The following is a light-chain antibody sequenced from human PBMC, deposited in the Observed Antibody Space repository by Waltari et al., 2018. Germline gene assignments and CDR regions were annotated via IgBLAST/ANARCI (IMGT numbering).Light chain of an antibody. CDR1: QNIGTY. CDR2: GAS. V-gene: IGKV1-39*01. J-gene: IGKJ3*01. Sequence: DIQMTQSPSSLSASVGDRVIITCRASQNIGTYFNWDQQKPGKAPKILIYGASKLETGVPSRFSGSGSGTDFTLTISRLQPEDFATYYCQQSYTAPLFGPGTIVDV. CDR3: QQSYTAPL.